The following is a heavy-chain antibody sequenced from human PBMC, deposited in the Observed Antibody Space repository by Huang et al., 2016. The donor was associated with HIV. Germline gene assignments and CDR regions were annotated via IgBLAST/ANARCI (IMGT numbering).Heavy chain of an antibody. Sequence: EVQLVESGGGLVQPGGSLRLSCAASGFSISSYWMHWVRQAPGKGLVWVSRINSEGRSTSYADSGKGRFTISRDNAKNTLYLQMNSLRAEDTAVYYCARDPRIQSWLNFFDYWGQGTLVSVSS. CDR1: GFSISSYW. CDR2: INSEGRST. D-gene: IGHD3-22*01. CDR3: ARDPRIQSWLNFFDY. V-gene: IGHV3-74*01. J-gene: IGHJ4*02.